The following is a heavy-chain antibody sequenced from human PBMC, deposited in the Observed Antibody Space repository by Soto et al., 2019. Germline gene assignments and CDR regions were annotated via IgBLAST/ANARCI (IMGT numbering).Heavy chain of an antibody. CDR1: GFTFSSDW. J-gene: IGHJ4*02. CDR3: ARDDPFKYGGNSGFDY. D-gene: IGHD2-21*02. V-gene: IGHV3-74*01. Sequence: GGSLRLSCAASGFTFSSDWMHWVRQAPGKGLVWVSHIKSDGSGTSYADSVKGRFTISRDNAKNTVYLQMNSLRAEDTAVYYCARDDPFKYGGNSGFDYWGQGTLVTVSS. CDR2: IKSDGSGT.